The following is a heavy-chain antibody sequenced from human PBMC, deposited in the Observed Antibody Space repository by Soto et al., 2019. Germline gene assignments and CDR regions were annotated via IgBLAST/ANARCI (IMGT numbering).Heavy chain of an antibody. CDR1: GGSISSSNW. V-gene: IGHV4-4*02. CDR3: ARLAATPRVDFDY. Sequence: QVQLQETGPGLVKPSGTLSLPCAVSGGSISSSNWWSWVRQPPGKGLEWIGEIYHSGSNNYNPSRKSRVTIPVDKSKNQFSRKLSSVTAADTAVYYCARLAATPRVDFDYWGQGTLVTVSS. CDR2: IYHSGSN. D-gene: IGHD2-15*01. J-gene: IGHJ4*02.